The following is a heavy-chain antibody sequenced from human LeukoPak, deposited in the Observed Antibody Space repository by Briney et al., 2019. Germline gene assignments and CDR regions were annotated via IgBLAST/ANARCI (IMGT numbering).Heavy chain of an antibody. J-gene: IGHJ4*02. D-gene: IGHD5-12*01. V-gene: IGHV3-23*01. CDR2: ISGSGGNT. CDR1: GFTFSSYA. Sequence: GGSLRLSCAASGFTFSSYAMSWVRQAPGKGLGWVSGISGSGGNTYYADSVKGRFTISRDNSKNTLYLQMNSLRADDTAVYYCAKGWNGYDRFDYWGQGTLVAVSS. CDR3: AKGWNGYDRFDY.